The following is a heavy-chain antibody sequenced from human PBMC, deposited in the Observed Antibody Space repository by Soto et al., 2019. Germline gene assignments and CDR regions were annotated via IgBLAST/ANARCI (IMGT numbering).Heavy chain of an antibody. CDR1: GFSFSDYA. D-gene: IGHD3-22*01. CDR3: AKAYDYYDSSGYYSKDFFDY. J-gene: IGHJ4*02. V-gene: IGHV3-23*01. CDR2: ISGTGVTR. Sequence: QPGGSLRLSCATSGFSFSDYALIWVRQAPGKGLEWVSGISGTGVTRNYADSVRGRFTISRDHSKKTVYLQMNSLRVEDTAVYYCAKAYDYYDSSGYYSKDFFDYWGQGSLVTVSS.